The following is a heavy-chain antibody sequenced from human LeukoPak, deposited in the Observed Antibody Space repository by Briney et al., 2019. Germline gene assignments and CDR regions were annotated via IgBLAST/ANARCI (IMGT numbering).Heavy chain of an antibody. V-gene: IGHV3-30*18. Sequence: GGSLRLSCAAFGFTFSDYAMHWVRQAPGKGLEWVALISYDGSNEYYADSVKGRFTISRDNSRNTLYLQMNSLRAEDTAVYYCAKEGGGFFSYWGQGTLVTVSS. CDR2: ISYDGSNE. J-gene: IGHJ4*02. CDR3: AKEGGGFFSY. D-gene: IGHD2-15*01. CDR1: GFTFSDYA.